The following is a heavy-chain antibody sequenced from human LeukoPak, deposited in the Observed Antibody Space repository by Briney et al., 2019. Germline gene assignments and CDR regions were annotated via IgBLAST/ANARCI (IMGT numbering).Heavy chain of an antibody. CDR3: ARDYSASGGLDY. CDR2: IKPDGSEK. D-gene: IGHD3-10*01. CDR1: GITFGSYW. J-gene: IGHJ4*02. Sequence: GGSLRLSCAASGITFGSYWMDWVRQAPGKGLEWVGNIKPDGSEKYYVGSVRGRFTISGDNAKNSPYLQMNSLRADDTAVYYCARDYSASGGLDYWGRGTLVTVSS. V-gene: IGHV3-7*04.